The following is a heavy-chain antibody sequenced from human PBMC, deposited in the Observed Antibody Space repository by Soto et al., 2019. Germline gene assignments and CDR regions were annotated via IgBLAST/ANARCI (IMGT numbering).Heavy chain of an antibody. J-gene: IGHJ4*02. CDR2: ILYSGTT. CDR1: GGSISSGDYY. V-gene: IGHV4-30-4*01. Sequence: QVQLQESGPGLVKPSQTLSLTCTVSGGSISSGDYYWSWIRQPPGKGLEGIGYILYSGTTNYNPSLESRLTISVDPSKNQFSLKLTSVAAADTAVYYCARNGALDYWGRGTLVTVSS. CDR3: ARNGALDY. D-gene: IGHD2-8*01.